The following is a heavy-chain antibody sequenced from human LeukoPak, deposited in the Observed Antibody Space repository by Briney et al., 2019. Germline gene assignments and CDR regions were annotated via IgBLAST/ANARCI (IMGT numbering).Heavy chain of an antibody. CDR1: GYTFTFYY. J-gene: IGHJ4*02. CDR2: INPNSGGT. V-gene: IGHV1-2*02. CDR3: ARDLALPSYGSSPYFDY. Sequence: ASVKVCCKAAGYTFTFYYIHWVRQAPGQGLEWMGCINPNSGGTNYAQKFQGRVSVTRDTSISTAYMELSRLRSDDTDVYYCARDLALPSYGSSPYFDYWGQGTLVTVSS. D-gene: IGHD6-6*01.